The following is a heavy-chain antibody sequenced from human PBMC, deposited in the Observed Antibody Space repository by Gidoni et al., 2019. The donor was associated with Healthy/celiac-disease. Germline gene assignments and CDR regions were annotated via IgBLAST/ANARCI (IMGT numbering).Heavy chain of an antibody. V-gene: IGHV3-23*02. J-gene: IGHJ3*02. CDR3: AKDREYYDILTGSRDAFDI. CDR2: ISGSGGST. CDR1: GLPFTSSA. Sequence: EVQLLESGGGLVQPGGSLRLSCAASGLPFTSSAMSWVRQAPGKALEWVADISGSGGSTYYEESVNGRFTISRDNSKNTLYLQMNSLRAEDTAGYYCAKDREYYDILTGSRDAFDIWGQGTMVTVSS. D-gene: IGHD3-9*01.